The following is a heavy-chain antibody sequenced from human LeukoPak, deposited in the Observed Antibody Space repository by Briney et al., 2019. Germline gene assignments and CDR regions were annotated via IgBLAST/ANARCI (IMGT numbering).Heavy chain of an antibody. J-gene: IGHJ4*02. Sequence: GGSLRLSCAASGFTFSGYAMGWVRQAPGKGLEWVSVIYSGGSTYYADSVKGRFTISRDNSKNTLYLQMNSLRAEDTAVYYCARIPPDYGGHYEWGQGTLVTVSS. CDR1: GFTFSGYA. V-gene: IGHV3-53*01. D-gene: IGHD4-23*01. CDR3: ARIPPDYGGHYE. CDR2: IYSGGST.